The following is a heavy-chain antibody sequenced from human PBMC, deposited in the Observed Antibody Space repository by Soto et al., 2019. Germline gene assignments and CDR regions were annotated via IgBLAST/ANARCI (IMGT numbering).Heavy chain of an antibody. Sequence: QVQLQESGPGLVKPSGTLSLTCAVSGGSISSSYWWSWVRQPPGKGLEWIGEIYHSGSTNYNPSLKTRVTIPVDTSKNHFSRKLSSVTAADTAVYYCARVQSARYYYYGMDVWGQGTTVTVSS. J-gene: IGHJ6*02. D-gene: IGHD3-9*01. CDR3: ARVQSARYYYYGMDV. V-gene: IGHV4-4*02. CDR1: GGSISSSYW. CDR2: IYHSGST.